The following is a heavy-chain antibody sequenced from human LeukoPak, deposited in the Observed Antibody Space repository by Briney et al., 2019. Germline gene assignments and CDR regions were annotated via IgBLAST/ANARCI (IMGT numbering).Heavy chain of an antibody. CDR3: ARTYYYGSGSSNYYMDV. CDR1: GFTSSSYW. J-gene: IGHJ6*03. D-gene: IGHD3-10*01. V-gene: IGHV3-7*01. Sequence: PGGSLRLSCAASGFTSSSYWMSWVRQAPGKGLEWVANIKQDGSEKYYVDSVKGRFTISRDNVKNSLYLQMNSLRAEDTAVYYCARTYYYGSGSSNYYMDVWGKGTTVTISS. CDR2: IKQDGSEK.